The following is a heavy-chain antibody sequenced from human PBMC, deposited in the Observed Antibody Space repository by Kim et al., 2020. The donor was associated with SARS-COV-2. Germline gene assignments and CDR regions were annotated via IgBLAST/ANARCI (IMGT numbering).Heavy chain of an antibody. Sequence: ASVKVSCKASGYTFTSYGISWVRQAPGQGLEWMGWISAYNGNTNYAQKLQGRVTMTTDTSTSTAYMELRSLRSDDTAVYYCARILRGEDYDILTGYPYPSYYGMDVWGQGTTVTVSS. CDR3: ARILRGEDYDILTGYPYPSYYGMDV. V-gene: IGHV1-18*01. CDR1: GYTFTSYG. CDR2: ISAYNGNT. J-gene: IGHJ6*02. D-gene: IGHD3-9*01.